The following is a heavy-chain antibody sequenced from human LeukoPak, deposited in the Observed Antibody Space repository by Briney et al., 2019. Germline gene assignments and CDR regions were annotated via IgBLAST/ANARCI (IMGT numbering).Heavy chain of an antibody. J-gene: IGHJ4*02. D-gene: IGHD6-13*01. CDR1: GYTFTSYD. CDR3: ARSAIGSSWYDEDYFDY. V-gene: IGHV1-18*01. Sequence: ASVKVSCKASGYTFTSYDINWVRQATGQGLEWMGWISAYNGNTNYAQKLQGRVTMTTDTSTSTAYMELRSLRSDDTAVYCCARSAIGSSWYDEDYFDYWGQGTLVTVSS. CDR2: ISAYNGNT.